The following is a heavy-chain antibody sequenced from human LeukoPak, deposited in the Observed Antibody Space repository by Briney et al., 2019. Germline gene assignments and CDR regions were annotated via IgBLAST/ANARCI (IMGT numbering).Heavy chain of an antibody. CDR3: AKRSGYYYDSSGYCGDY. V-gene: IGHV3-23*01. CDR1: GFTFSSYA. Sequence: GSLRLSCAASGFTFSSYAMSWVRQAPGKGLEWVSAISGSGGSTYYADSVKGRFTISRDNSKNTLYLQMNSLRAEDTAVYYCAKRSGYYYDSSGYCGDYWGQGPWSPSPQ. CDR2: ISGSGGST. D-gene: IGHD3-22*01. J-gene: IGHJ4*02.